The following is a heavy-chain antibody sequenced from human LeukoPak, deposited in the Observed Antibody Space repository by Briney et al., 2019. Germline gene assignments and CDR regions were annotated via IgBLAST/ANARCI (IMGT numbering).Heavy chain of an antibody. CDR3: ARTGHTTGNYYYGMDV. Sequence: ASVKVSCKASGYTFTSYYMHWVRQAPGQGLEWMGIINPSGGSTSYAQKSQGRVTMTRDTSTSTVYMELSSLRSEDTAVYYCARTGHTTGNYYYGMDVWGQGTTVTVSS. D-gene: IGHD1-1*01. V-gene: IGHV1-46*01. CDR2: INPSGGST. J-gene: IGHJ6*02. CDR1: GYTFTSYY.